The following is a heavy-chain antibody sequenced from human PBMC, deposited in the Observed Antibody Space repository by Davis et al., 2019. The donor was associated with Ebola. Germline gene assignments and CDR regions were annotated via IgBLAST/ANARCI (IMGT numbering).Heavy chain of an antibody. J-gene: IGHJ6*02. D-gene: IGHD6-13*01. Sequence: SVKVSCKASGGTFSSYAISWVRQAPGQGLEWMGGIIPIFGTANYAQKFQGRVTITADESTSTAYMELSSLRSEDTAVYYCAREGIAAAVSYYGMDVWGQGTTVTVSS. CDR1: GGTFSSYA. CDR3: AREGIAAAVSYYGMDV. V-gene: IGHV1-69*13. CDR2: IIPIFGTA.